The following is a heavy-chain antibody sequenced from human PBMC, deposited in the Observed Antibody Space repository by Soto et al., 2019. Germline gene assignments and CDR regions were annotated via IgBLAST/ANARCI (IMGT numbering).Heavy chain of an antibody. J-gene: IGHJ4*02. CDR1: GGSMSPYY. CDR3: ARNGVPPDYSDY. V-gene: IGHV4-59*01. CDR2: VYYSGYT. Sequence: PSETLSLTCTVSGGSMSPYYWSWIRQAPGVGLEWIAYVYYSGYTHYNPSLKSRVTISVDTSKNQLSLKLTSVTAADTAVYYCARNGVPPDYSDYSGPATLVTVSS. D-gene: IGHD2-8*01.